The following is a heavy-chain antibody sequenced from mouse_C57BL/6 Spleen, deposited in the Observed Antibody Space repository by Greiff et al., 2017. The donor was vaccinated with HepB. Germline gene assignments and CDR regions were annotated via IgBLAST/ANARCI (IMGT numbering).Heavy chain of an antibody. CDR2: ISSGGDYI. Sequence: EVQLQESGEGLVKPGGSLKLSCAASGFTFSSYAMSWVRQTPEKRLEWVAYISSGGDYIYYADTVKGRFTISRDNARNTLYLQMSSLKSEDTAMYYCTRVGLYYSNYVGAMDYWGQGTSVTVSS. D-gene: IGHD2-5*01. CDR1: GFTFSSYA. V-gene: IGHV5-9-1*02. J-gene: IGHJ4*01. CDR3: TRVGLYYSNYVGAMDY.